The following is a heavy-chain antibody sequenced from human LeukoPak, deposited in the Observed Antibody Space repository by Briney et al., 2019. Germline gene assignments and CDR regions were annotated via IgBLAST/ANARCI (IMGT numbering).Heavy chain of an antibody. Sequence: KPSETLSLTCTVSGGSISSTTYYWGWIRQPPGKGLEWIGTIYYTGSTYYNPSLKSRVTISIDTSKNQFSLTLSSVTAADTAVYYCARGGSAYYYYGMDVWGQGTTVTVSS. CDR1: GGSISSTTYY. D-gene: IGHD3-10*01. CDR2: IYYTGST. V-gene: IGHV4-39*07. CDR3: ARGGSAYYYYGMDV. J-gene: IGHJ6*02.